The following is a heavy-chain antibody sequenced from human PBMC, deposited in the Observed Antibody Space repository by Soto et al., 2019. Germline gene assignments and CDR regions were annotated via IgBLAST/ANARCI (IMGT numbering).Heavy chain of an antibody. V-gene: IGHV1-2*02. Sequence: GASVKVSCKASGYTFIDYYIHWVRQAPGQGLEWVGWISPRSGGTNYARQFEGRVTMTRDTSISTAYMELTSLTSDDTAVYYCTKNRGGPFPLDPWGQGTRVTVSS. CDR2: ISPRSGGT. D-gene: IGHD3-10*01. CDR1: GYTFIDYY. J-gene: IGHJ5*02. CDR3: TKNRGGPFPLDP.